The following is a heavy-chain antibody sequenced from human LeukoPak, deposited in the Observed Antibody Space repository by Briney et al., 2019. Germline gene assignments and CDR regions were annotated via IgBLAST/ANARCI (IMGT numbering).Heavy chain of an antibody. V-gene: IGHV3-21*01. CDR3: ARAGYSYERTPYYFDY. CDR2: ISRSSNYI. D-gene: IGHD5-18*01. CDR1: GFTFINYN. J-gene: IGHJ4*02. Sequence: KPGGSLRLSCAASGFTFINYNMNWVRQAPGKGLEWVSSISRSSNYIYYADSVKGRFTISRDNAKNSLYLQMNSLRAEDTALYYCARAGYSYERTPYYFDYWGQGTLVTVSS.